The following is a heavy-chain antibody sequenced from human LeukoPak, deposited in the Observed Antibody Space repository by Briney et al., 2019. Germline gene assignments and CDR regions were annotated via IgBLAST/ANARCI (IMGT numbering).Heavy chain of an antibody. J-gene: IGHJ4*02. Sequence: PSETLSLTCTVSGGSVNSGTWYWSWIRQPPGKGLEWIGDIYYSGSAYYNPSLKSRVTMSVDTSKNQFSLKLSSVTAADTAVYYCARATWDSWGQGALVTVSS. V-gene: IGHV4-39*07. CDR3: ARATWDS. D-gene: IGHD2-15*01. CDR1: GGSVNSGTWY. CDR2: IYYSGSA.